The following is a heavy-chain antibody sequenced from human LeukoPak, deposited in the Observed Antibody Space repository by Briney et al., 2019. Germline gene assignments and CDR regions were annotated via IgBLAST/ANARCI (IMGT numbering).Heavy chain of an antibody. V-gene: IGHV3-48*01. D-gene: IGHD3-10*01. CDR3: AKDSITMVRGVRGENWFDP. Sequence: GGSLRLSCAASGFTFSSYSMNWVRQAPGKGLEWVSYISSSSSTIYYADSVKGRFTISRDNAKNSLYLQMNSLRAEDTAVYYCAKDSITMVRGVRGENWFDPWGQGTLVTVSS. J-gene: IGHJ5*02. CDR2: ISSSSSTI. CDR1: GFTFSSYS.